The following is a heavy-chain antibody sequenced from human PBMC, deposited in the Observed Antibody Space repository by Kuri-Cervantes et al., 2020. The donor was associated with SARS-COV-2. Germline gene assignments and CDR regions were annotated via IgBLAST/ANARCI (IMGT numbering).Heavy chain of an antibody. CDR1: GESFSGYY. CDR2: VNHRGST. Sequence: SETLSLTCAFYGESFSGYYWNWIRQSPGKGLEWIGEVNHRGSTNYNPSLKSRVTISVDTSKNQFSLKLSSVTAADTAVYYCASFIHYDILTGYFYWGQGTLVTVSS. D-gene: IGHD3-9*01. J-gene: IGHJ4*02. CDR3: ASFIHYDILTGYFY. V-gene: IGHV4-34*01.